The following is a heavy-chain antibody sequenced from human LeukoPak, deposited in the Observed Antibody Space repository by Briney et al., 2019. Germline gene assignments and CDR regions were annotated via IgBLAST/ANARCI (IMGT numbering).Heavy chain of an antibody. CDR3: ARVKEIFGSGSYLGDY. D-gene: IGHD3-10*01. CDR1: SYTFNIYY. J-gene: IGHJ4*02. Sequence: GASVKVSCKASSYTFNIYYIIWVRQAPGQGLEWMGWISAYNGKTNYAQKLQGRVTMTTDTSTTTAYMELRSLRYDDTAVYYCARVKEIFGSGSYLGDYWGQGTLVTVSS. CDR2: ISAYNGKT. V-gene: IGHV1-18*01.